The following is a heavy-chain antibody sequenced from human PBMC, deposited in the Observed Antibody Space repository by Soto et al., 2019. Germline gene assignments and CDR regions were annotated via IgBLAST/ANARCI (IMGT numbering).Heavy chain of an antibody. J-gene: IGHJ4*02. V-gene: IGHV3-21*01. CDR1: GFTFSSYS. CDR2: ISSSSYI. Sequence: GGSLRLSCAASGFTFSSYSMNWVRQAPGKGLEWVSSISSSSYIYYADSVKGRFTISRDNAKNSLYLQMNSLRAEDTAVYYCARDGIKTDYYDSSGYYFDYWGQGTLVTVSS. CDR3: ARDGIKTDYYDSSGYYFDY. D-gene: IGHD3-22*01.